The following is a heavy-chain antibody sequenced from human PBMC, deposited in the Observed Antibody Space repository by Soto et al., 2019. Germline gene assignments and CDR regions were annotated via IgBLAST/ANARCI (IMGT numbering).Heavy chain of an antibody. CDR1: GFPFSDYY. J-gene: IGHJ4*02. CDR3: ARAAPRYCSGGSCYSGRDY. CDR2: IRSSSSYT. D-gene: IGHD2-15*01. V-gene: IGHV3-11*05. Sequence: GGSLKLSCAASGFPFSDYYMILIRPAPGKGLEWVSYIRSSSSYTNYADSVKGRFTISRDNAKNSLYLQMNSLRAEDTAVYYCARAAPRYCSGGSCYSGRDYWGQGTLVTVSS.